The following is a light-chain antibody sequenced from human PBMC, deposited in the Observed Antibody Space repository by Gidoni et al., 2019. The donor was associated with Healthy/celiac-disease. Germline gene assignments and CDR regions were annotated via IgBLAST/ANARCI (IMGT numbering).Light chain of an antibody. Sequence: DIQMTQSPSSLSASVGDRVTITCRASQSISSYLNWYQQKPGKAPKLLLYAASSLQSRVPTRFSGSASATDFTLTSSRLQPEDFATYCRQHSYSTLPWTFGQGTKLEIK. CDR3: QHSYSTLPWT. CDR2: AAS. J-gene: IGKJ2*02. V-gene: IGKV1-39*01. CDR1: QSISSY.